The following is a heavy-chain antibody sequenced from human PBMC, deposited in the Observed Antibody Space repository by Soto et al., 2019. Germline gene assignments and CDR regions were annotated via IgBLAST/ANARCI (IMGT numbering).Heavy chain of an antibody. CDR2: IITVFNSP. J-gene: IGHJ6*02. CDR1: GGTFSSYA. V-gene: IGHV1-69*06. CDR3: AIIGYNNDLDV. D-gene: IGHD1-20*01. Sequence: QVQLVQSGAEVKRPGSSVKVSCKASGGTFSSYAFSWVRQAPGQGLEWMGGIITVFNSPSLAQNLHGRVTVTADKSTSTAYMELSALRFEDTAVYYCAIIGYNNDLDVWGQGTTVIVSS.